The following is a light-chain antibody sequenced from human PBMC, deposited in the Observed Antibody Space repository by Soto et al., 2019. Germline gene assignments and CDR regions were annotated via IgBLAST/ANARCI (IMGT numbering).Light chain of an antibody. Sequence: QSALTQPPSASGSPGQSVTISCTGTSSDIGGYNYVSWYQQHPGKAPKLMIYEVSKRPSGVPDRFSGSKSGNTASLTVSGLLAEDEADYYCTSYAGRNNLVFGGGTKLTV. J-gene: IGLJ3*02. CDR2: EVS. V-gene: IGLV2-8*01. CDR1: SSDIGGYNY. CDR3: TSYAGRNNLV.